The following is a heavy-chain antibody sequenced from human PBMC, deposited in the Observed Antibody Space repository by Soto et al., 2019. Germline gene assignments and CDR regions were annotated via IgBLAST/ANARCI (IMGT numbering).Heavy chain of an antibody. CDR2: ISSSGSTI. D-gene: IGHD6-19*01. CDR3: ARGQYSSGWGYFDY. CDR1: GFTFSSYE. Sequence: EVQLVESGGGLVQPGGSLRLSCAASGFTFSSYEMNWVRQAPGKGLEWVSYISSSGSTIYYADSVKGRFTISRDNAKNSLYLQMNSLRAEDTAVYYCARGQYSSGWGYFDYWGQETLVTVSS. V-gene: IGHV3-48*03. J-gene: IGHJ4*02.